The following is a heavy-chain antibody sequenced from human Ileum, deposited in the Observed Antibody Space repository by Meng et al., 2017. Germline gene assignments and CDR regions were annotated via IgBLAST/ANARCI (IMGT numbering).Heavy chain of an antibody. D-gene: IGHD3-10*01. J-gene: IGHJ4*02. Sequence: GESLKISCAASGFTFSTYAMHWVRQAPGKGLDWVAAISYDGSNKHYAESVKGRFTLSRDNSKNTLSLQMNSLRAEDTAVYYCARLAVGLPGRRLSETGDYWGQGTLVTVSS. CDR3: ARLAVGLPGRRLSETGDY. V-gene: IGHV3-30*04. CDR1: GFTFSTYA. CDR2: ISYDGSNK.